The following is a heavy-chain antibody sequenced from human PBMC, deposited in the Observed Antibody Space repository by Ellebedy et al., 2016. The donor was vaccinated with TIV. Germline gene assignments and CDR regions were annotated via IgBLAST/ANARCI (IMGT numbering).Heavy chain of an antibody. J-gene: IGHJ4*02. D-gene: IGHD3-10*01. CDR1: GDSISSGYYY. CDR3: TRIPTINKRFGFFDS. Sequence: MPSETLSLTCNVSGDSISSGYYYWNWIRQSPGKGLEWIGYMSSSGRTNHNPSLTSRVTVSVDTSKRQFSLKLAAVTAADTAVYYCTRIPTINKRFGFFDSWGQGTLVTVSS. CDR2: MSSSGRT. V-gene: IGHV4-31*02.